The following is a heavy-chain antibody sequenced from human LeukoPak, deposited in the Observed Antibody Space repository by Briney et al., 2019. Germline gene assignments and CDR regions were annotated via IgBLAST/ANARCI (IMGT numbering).Heavy chain of an antibody. CDR1: GYTFTDYY. CDR3: ARARGEGYYYYGMDV. V-gene: IGHV1-2*02. J-gene: IGHJ6*02. CDR2: INPNSGGT. D-gene: IGHD3-10*01. Sequence: ASVKVSCKASGYTFTDYYMHWVRQAPGQGLEWMGWINPNSGGTNYAQKFQGRVTMTRDTSISTAYMELSRVRSDDTAVYYCARARGEGYYYYGMDVWGQGTTVTVSS.